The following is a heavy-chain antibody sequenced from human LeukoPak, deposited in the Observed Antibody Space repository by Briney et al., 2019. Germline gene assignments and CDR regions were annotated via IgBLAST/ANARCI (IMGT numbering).Heavy chain of an antibody. Sequence: ASVKVSCKASGYTFTSYDINWVRQATGQGREWMGWMNPNSCNTGYAQKFQGRVTMTMNTSISTAYMELSSLRSEDTAVYYCARGGYGSGSYYRYWCQGPLVTVSS. CDR3: ARGGYGSGSYYRY. V-gene: IGHV1-8*01. CDR2: MNPNSCNT. J-gene: IGHJ4*02. D-gene: IGHD3-10*01. CDR1: GYTFTSYD.